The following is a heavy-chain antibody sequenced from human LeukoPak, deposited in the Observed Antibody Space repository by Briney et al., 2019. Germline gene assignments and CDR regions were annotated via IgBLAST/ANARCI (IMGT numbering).Heavy chain of an antibody. CDR1: GYTLTELS. D-gene: IGHD3-22*01. CDR2: FDPEDGET. J-gene: IGHJ4*02. V-gene: IGHV1-24*01. CDR3: ATGITYDSSGYPIDY. Sequence: ASVKVSFKVSGYTLTELSMHWVRQAPGKGLEGMGGFDPEDGETIYAQKFQGRVTITEDTSTDTAYMALSSLRSEDTAVYYCATGITYDSSGYPIDYWGQGTLVTVSS.